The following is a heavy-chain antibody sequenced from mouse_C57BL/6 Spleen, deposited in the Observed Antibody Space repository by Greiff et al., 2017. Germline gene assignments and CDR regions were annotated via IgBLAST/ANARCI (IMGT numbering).Heavy chain of an antibody. Sequence: EVKLVESGGGLVKPGGSLKLSCAASGFTFSDYGMHWVRQAPEKGLEWVAYISSGSSTIYYADTVKGRFTISRDNAKNTLFLQMTSLRSEDTAMYYCARRFITTVDWYFDVWGTGTTVTVSS. CDR2: ISSGSSTI. J-gene: IGHJ1*03. D-gene: IGHD1-2*01. CDR3: ARRFITTVDWYFDV. V-gene: IGHV5-17*01. CDR1: GFTFSDYG.